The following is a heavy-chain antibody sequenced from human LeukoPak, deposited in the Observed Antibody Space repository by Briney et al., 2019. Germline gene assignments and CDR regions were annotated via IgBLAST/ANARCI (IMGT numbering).Heavy chain of an antibody. V-gene: IGHV3-23*01. CDR3: AKVDNWKYGHHDY. CDR1: EFTFSNYW. J-gene: IGHJ4*02. CDR2: ISGSDGTT. Sequence: GSLRLSCAASEFTFSNYWMSWVRQAPGKGLEWVSAISGSDGTTYYADSVKGRFTISRDNSKYTLSLQMNSLRAEDTAVYYCAKVDNWKYGHHDYWGQGTLVTVSS. D-gene: IGHD1-1*01.